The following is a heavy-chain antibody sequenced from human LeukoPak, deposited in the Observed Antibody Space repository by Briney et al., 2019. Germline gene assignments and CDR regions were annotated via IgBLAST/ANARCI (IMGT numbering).Heavy chain of an antibody. V-gene: IGHV3-23*01. CDR2: LSAGGSGT. Sequence: PGGSLRLSCAASGFPFSSYVMSWVRQAPGMGLEWVSALSAGGSGTYYPASVKSRFTISSDNAQDTRHPQMDSLGAQDTAEYYFAKSSSSYDYWGQGTMVTVSS. J-gene: IGHJ4*02. D-gene: IGHD6-13*01. CDR3: AKSSSSYDY. CDR1: GFPFSSYV.